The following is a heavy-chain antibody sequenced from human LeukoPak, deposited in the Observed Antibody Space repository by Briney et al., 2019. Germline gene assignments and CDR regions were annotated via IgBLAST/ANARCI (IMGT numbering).Heavy chain of an antibody. CDR3: AKDAAGPEY. Sequence: QPGGSLRLSCAASGLTFRSYSMSWVRQAPGKGLYWVSGISASGSNTYYADSVKGRFTISRDNYKNTLYLQMNSLSAEDTAVYYCAKDAAGPEYWGQGTLVTVSS. V-gene: IGHV3-23*01. CDR2: ISASGSNT. CDR1: GLTFRSYS. D-gene: IGHD6-13*01. J-gene: IGHJ4*02.